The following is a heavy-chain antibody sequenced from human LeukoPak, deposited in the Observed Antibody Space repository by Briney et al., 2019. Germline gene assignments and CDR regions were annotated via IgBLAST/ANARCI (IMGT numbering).Heavy chain of an antibody. Sequence: SGGSLRLSCAASGFTFSRYAMSWVRQAPGKGLEWVSAISGSIGSTYYADSVKGRFTISRDNSKNTLSLQMNSLRAEDTAVYYCAKGPWFGELLSYFDYWGQGTLVTVSS. D-gene: IGHD3-10*01. V-gene: IGHV3-23*01. CDR2: ISGSIGST. J-gene: IGHJ4*02. CDR3: AKGPWFGELLSYFDY. CDR1: GFTFSRYA.